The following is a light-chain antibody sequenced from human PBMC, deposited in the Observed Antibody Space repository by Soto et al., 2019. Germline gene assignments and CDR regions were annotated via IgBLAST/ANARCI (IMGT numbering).Light chain of an antibody. CDR3: QQSYSTPRT. CDR2: AAS. J-gene: IGKJ1*01. CDR1: QSISSY. Sequence: DIQMTQSPSSLSASVVDRVTITFLASQSISSYLNWYQQKPGKAPKLLIYAASSLQSGVPSRFSGSGSGTDFTLTISSLQPEDFATYYCQQSYSTPRTCGQGTKGDIK. V-gene: IGKV1-39*01.